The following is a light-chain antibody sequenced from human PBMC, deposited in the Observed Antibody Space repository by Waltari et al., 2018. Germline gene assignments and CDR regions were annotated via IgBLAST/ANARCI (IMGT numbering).Light chain of an antibody. CDR3: AAWDDSLSGVV. J-gene: IGLJ2*01. CDR2: RNN. CDR1: SSNIGRNS. Sequence: QSVLTQPPSASGTPGQRVTTPCSGSSSNIGRNSVYWYQQLPGTTPKLLIYRNNQRPSGVPDRFSGSKSGTSASLAISGLRSEDEADYYCAAWDDSLSGVVFGGGTKLTVL. V-gene: IGLV1-47*01.